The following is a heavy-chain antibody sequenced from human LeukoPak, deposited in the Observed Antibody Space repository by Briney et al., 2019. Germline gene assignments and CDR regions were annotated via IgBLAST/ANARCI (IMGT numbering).Heavy chain of an antibody. CDR2: INSDGNST. D-gene: IGHD3-22*01. J-gene: IGHJ4*02. CDR3: ASYHDSSGYLFDY. CDR1: GFTFSSYW. Sequence: GGSLRLSCAASGFTFSSYWMHWVRQAPGKGLVWVSRINSDGNSTSYADSVKGRFTISRDNAKNTLYLQMNSLRAEDTAVYYCASYHDSSGYLFDYWGQGTLVTVSS. V-gene: IGHV3-74*01.